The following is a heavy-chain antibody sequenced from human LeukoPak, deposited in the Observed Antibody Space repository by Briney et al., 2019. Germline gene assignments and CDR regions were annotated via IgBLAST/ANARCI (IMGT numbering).Heavy chain of an antibody. CDR1: GFFFTIYT. V-gene: IGHV3-64D*06. D-gene: IGHD1-26*01. CDR2: ISGSGNGFSI. Sequence: GGSLRLSCSASGFFFTIYTMYWVRQAPGKGPEYVSTISGSGNGFSIYYADSVKGRFTISRDDSKSILYLQMNGLRSEDTAVYYCVKDFGRIRGTPDSWGQGTLVTVSS. CDR3: VKDFGRIRGTPDS. J-gene: IGHJ4*02.